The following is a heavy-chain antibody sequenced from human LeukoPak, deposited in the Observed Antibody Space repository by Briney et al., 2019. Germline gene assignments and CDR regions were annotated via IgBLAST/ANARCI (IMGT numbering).Heavy chain of an antibody. D-gene: IGHD3-22*01. CDR2: IYYSGNT. V-gene: IGHV4-59*12. J-gene: IGHJ3*02. CDR3: ARDPRRSMIVVVIRTNDAFDI. CDR1: VDSISIYY. Sequence: SETLSLTCTVSVDSISIYYWSCIPHPPGKGLEWIVYIYYSGNTNYNPSLKSRVTISVDTSKNQLSLKLSSVTAADTDVYYCARDPRRSMIVVVIRTNDAFDIWGQGTMVTVSS.